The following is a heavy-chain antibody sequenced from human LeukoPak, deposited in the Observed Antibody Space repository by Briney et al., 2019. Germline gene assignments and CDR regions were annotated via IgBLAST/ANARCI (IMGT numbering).Heavy chain of an antibody. Sequence: GGSLRLSCAASGFTFSSYAMSWVRQAPGKGLEWVSAISGSGSSTYYADSVKGRFTISRDNSKNTLYLQMNSLRAEDTAVYYCAKAFAYDILTGFFYWGQGTLVTVSS. D-gene: IGHD3-9*01. CDR2: ISGSGSST. V-gene: IGHV3-23*01. J-gene: IGHJ4*02. CDR3: AKAFAYDILTGFFY. CDR1: GFTFSSYA.